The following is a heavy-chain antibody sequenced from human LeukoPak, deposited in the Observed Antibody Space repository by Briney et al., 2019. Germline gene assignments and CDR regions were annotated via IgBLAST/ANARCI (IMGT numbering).Heavy chain of an antibody. D-gene: IGHD3-10*01. CDR1: GFTFSDYY. Sequence: GGSLRLSCAASGFTFSDYYMSWIRQAPGKGLEWVSYISSSGSIIYYADSVKGRFTISRDNAKNSLYLQMNSLRAEDTAVYYCARGYGYGSGPSPANHDAFDIWGQGTMVTVSS. V-gene: IGHV3-11*04. CDR3: ARGYGYGSGPSPANHDAFDI. J-gene: IGHJ3*02. CDR2: ISSSGSII.